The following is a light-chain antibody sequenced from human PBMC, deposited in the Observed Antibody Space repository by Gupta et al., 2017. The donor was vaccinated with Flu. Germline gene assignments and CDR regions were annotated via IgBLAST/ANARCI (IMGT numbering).Light chain of an antibody. CDR2: YAS. J-gene: IGKJ1*01. CDR3: QHSSSYLKT. Sequence: EIVLTQSPDFQSVTPKEKVTITCRASQSIGSSLHWYQQKPDQSPKLLIKYASQYCSGVPSRFSGGGSGTDFTLTINSLEAEDPATYYCQHSSSYLKTFGQGTKVEIK. V-gene: IGKV6-21*01. CDR1: QSIGSS.